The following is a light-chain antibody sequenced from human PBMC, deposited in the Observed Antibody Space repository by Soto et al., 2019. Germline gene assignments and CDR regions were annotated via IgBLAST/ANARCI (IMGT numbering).Light chain of an antibody. CDR1: QDLRSY. J-gene: IGKJ1*01. Sequence: DIQMTQSPSSLSASVGDRVSITCRASQDLRSYLNWYQQKPGQAPELLIYATSNLESGAPPRFSASGSGTDFTLTISRLQPEDFATYYCQQGFSTQWTSGQGTRVEIK. CDR3: QQGFSTQWT. V-gene: IGKV1-39*01. CDR2: ATS.